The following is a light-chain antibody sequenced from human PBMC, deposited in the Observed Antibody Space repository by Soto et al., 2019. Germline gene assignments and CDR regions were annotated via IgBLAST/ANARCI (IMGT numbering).Light chain of an antibody. J-gene: IGLJ2*01. CDR1: SSDVGGYNY. CDR2: EVS. Sequence: QSALTQPASVSGSPGQSITISCTGTSSDVGGYNYVSWYQQHPGKAPKLMIYEVSNRPSGVSNRFSGSKSGNTASLTISGLQAEDDADYYCGSYTSTSTLYVVFGGGTKLTVL. V-gene: IGLV2-14*03. CDR3: GSYTSTSTLYVV.